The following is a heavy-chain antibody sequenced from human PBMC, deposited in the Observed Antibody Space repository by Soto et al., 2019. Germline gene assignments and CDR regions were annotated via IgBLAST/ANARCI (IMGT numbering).Heavy chain of an antibody. Sequence: QVRLQESGPGLVKPSQTLSLTCTVSSGSISSPDYYWSWIRQPPGKGLEWIGYIYYTGNTYYNPPRKRRVIMSVDTSTNQFSLKVTSVTAADTAVYYCASGGSSNWFDPWGQGTLVTVSS. J-gene: IGHJ5*02. D-gene: IGHD1-26*01. CDR1: SGSISSPDYY. CDR3: ASGGSSNWFDP. V-gene: IGHV4-30-4*01. CDR2: IYYTGNT.